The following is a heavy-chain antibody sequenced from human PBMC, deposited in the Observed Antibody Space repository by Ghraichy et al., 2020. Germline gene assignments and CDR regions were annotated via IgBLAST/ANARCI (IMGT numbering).Heavy chain of an antibody. CDR3: ARAPYYDSSGDY. J-gene: IGHJ4*02. CDR1: GFNFTTYY. CDR2: IKQDGTEK. Sequence: GGSLRLSCAASGFNFTTYYMNWVRQAPGKGLEWVANIKQDGTEKYYVDSVKGRFTIARDNTKNSVYLQMNSLRVEDTALYFCARAPYYDSSGDYWGRGTLVTVSS. V-gene: IGHV3-7*01. D-gene: IGHD3-22*01.